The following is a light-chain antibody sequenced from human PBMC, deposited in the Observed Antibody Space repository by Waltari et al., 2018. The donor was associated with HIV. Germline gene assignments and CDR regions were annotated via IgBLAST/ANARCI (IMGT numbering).Light chain of an antibody. Sequence: QSVLTQPPSASGTPGQRVTISCSGSSSNIERNTVNWYQQFPGTTPKVVIYSSNQRPSGVPDRFSGARPGTSASLAISGLQSEDEAHYYCAAWDDSLDGYVFGPGTEVTVL. CDR2: SSN. J-gene: IGLJ1*01. CDR3: AAWDDSLDGYV. CDR1: SSNIERNT. V-gene: IGLV1-44*01.